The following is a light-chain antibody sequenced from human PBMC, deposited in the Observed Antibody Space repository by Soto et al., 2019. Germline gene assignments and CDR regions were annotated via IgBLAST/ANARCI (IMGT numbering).Light chain of an antibody. Sequence: QSVLTQPPSVSGAPGQRATMSCTGSSSNVGAGYDVNWYQHLPGKAPKLLIYDNTNRPSGVPDRFSGSKSATSASLAITGLQAGDEADYYCQSYGSNLGGVVFGGGTKVTVL. CDR1: SSNVGAGYD. CDR3: QSYGSNLGGVV. V-gene: IGLV1-40*01. CDR2: DNT. J-gene: IGLJ3*02.